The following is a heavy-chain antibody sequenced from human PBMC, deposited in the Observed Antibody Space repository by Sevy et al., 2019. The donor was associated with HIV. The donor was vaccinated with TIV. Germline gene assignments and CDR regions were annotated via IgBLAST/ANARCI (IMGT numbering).Heavy chain of an antibody. V-gene: IGHV3-30*02. Sequence: GGSLRLSCAASGFTFSSYGMHWVRQAPGKGLEWVAFIRYDGSNKYYADSVKGRFTIPRDNSKNTLYLQMNSLRAEDTAVYYCAKSVYSSSSPFDYWGQGTLVTVSS. CDR1: GFTFSSYG. D-gene: IGHD6-6*01. J-gene: IGHJ4*02. CDR2: IRYDGSNK. CDR3: AKSVYSSSSPFDY.